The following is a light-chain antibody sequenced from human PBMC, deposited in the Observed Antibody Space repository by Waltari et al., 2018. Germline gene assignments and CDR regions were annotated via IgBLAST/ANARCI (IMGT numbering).Light chain of an antibody. CDR1: SGHNTYA. V-gene: IGLV4-69*01. CDR3: QAWGTGLIGV. Sequence: VVLTQSPSASASLGVSVNLTCTLSSGHNTYAIAWHQQQPEGGPRSLMKVTNEGSHIKGVGLPDRFSGSSSGAERYLTISSLQSEDEADYYCQAWGTGLIGVFGGGTKLTVL. J-gene: IGLJ3*02. CDR2: VTNEGSH.